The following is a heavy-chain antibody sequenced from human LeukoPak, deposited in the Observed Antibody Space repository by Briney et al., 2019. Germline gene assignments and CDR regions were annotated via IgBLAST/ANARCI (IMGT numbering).Heavy chain of an antibody. Sequence: SGGSLRLSCAASGFTFSSYGMHWVRQAPGKGLEWVAVIWYDGSNKYYADSVKGRFTISRDNAKNSLYLQMNSLRAEDTAVYYCARGAYYYEDWGQGTLVTVSS. D-gene: IGHD3-22*01. CDR2: IWYDGSNK. J-gene: IGHJ4*02. CDR1: GFTFSSYG. CDR3: ARGAYYYED. V-gene: IGHV3-33*01.